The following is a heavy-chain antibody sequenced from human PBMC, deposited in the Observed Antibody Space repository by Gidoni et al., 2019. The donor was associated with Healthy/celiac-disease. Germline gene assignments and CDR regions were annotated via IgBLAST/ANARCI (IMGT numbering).Heavy chain of an antibody. CDR1: GGSISSSSYY. D-gene: IGHD6-13*01. CDR2: IYYSGST. CDR3: AGRYSSSWPPIMYYYYGMDV. Sequence: QLQLQESGPGLVKPSETLSLTCTVSGGSISSSSYYWGWIRQPPGKGLEWIGSIYYSGSTYYNPSLKSRVTISVDTSKNQVSLKLSSVAAADTAVYYCAGRYSSSWPPIMYYYYGMDVWGQGTTVTVSS. V-gene: IGHV4-39*07. J-gene: IGHJ6*02.